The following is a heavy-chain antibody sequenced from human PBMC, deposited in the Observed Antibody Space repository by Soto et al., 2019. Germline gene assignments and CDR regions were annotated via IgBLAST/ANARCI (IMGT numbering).Heavy chain of an antibody. J-gene: IGHJ6*03. V-gene: IGHV4-39*01. CDR2: IYYSGST. Sequence: QLQLQESGPGLVKPSETLSLTCTVSGGSISSSSYYWGWIRQPPGKGLEWIGSIYYSGSTYYNPSLNCRVTMSVGTSKNQFSQKLSSVTAADTALYYCARHPLGIAARPYEVPRLYYYYYYMDVWGKGTTVTVSS. CDR1: GGSISSSSYY. D-gene: IGHD6-6*01. CDR3: ARHPLGIAARPYEVPRLYYYYYYMDV.